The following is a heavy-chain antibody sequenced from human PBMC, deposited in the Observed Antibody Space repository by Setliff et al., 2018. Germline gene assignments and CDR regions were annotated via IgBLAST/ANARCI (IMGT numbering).Heavy chain of an antibody. D-gene: IGHD5-18*01. V-gene: IGHV4-4*08. J-gene: IGHJ4*02. Sequence: PSETLSLTCKVSSGSINGYYLTWIRQPPGKGLEWIGYSHTYGSPNYSPSLRSRVSMSIDTSKNQFSLRLNSLTAADTAVYYCASGGYNYGALDYWGLGALVTVSS. CDR2: SHTYGSP. CDR3: ASGGYNYGALDY. CDR1: SGSINGYY.